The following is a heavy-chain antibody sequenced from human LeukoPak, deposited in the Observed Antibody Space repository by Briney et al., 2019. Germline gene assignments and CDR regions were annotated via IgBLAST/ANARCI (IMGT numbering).Heavy chain of an antibody. CDR3: AKDKIEYYYGSGTEYYFDY. V-gene: IGHV3-23*01. D-gene: IGHD3-10*01. CDR1: GFTFSSYA. J-gene: IGHJ4*02. Sequence: GGFLRLSCAASGFTFSSYAMSWVRQAPGKGLEWVSAISGSGGSTYYADSVKGRFTISRDNSKNTLYLQMNSLRAEDTAVYYCAKDKIEYYYGSGTEYYFDYWGQGTLVTVSS. CDR2: ISGSGGST.